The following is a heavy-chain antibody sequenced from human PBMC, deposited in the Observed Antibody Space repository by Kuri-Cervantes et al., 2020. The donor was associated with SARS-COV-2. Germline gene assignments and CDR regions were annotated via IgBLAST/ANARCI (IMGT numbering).Heavy chain of an antibody. V-gene: IGHV3-23*01. CDR3: AKSDRLYCGVDCAAYYFDS. CDR2: ISDRGGNT. Sequence: GGSLRLSCAASGFTFSSYSMNWVRQAPGKGLEWVSTISDRGGNTYYADSLKGRFTISRDTSKNSLHLQMNSLRAEDTALYYGAKSDRLYCGVDCAAYYFDSWGQGTMVTVSS. J-gene: IGHJ4*02. CDR1: GFTFSSYS. D-gene: IGHD2-21*02.